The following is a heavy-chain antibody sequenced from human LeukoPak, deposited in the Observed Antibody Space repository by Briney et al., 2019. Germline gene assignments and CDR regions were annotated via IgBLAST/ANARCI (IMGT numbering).Heavy chain of an antibody. CDR3: ARICSSTSCASYYYYYMDV. D-gene: IGHD2-2*01. CDR2: IYSGGST. V-gene: IGHV3-53*01. CDR1: GFTVSSNY. J-gene: IGHJ6*03. Sequence: GGSLRLSCAASGFTVSSNYMSWVRQAPGKGLEWVSVIYSGGSTYYADSVKGRFTISRDNSKNTLYLQMSSLRAEDTAVYYCARICSSTSCASYYYYYMDVWGKGTTVTVSS.